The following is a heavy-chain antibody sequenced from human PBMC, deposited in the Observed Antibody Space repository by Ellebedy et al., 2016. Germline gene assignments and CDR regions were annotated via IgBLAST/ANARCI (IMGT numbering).Heavy chain of an antibody. D-gene: IGHD1-26*01. Sequence: SETLSLTXAVYGGSFSGYYWSWIRQPPGKGLEWIGSIYYSGSTNYNPSLKSRVTISVDTSKNQFSLKLSSVTAADTAVYYCARIAKDARENYFDYWGQGTLVTVSS. CDR3: ARIAKDARENYFDY. CDR2: IYYSGST. V-gene: IGHV4-59*08. CDR1: GGSFSGYY. J-gene: IGHJ4*02.